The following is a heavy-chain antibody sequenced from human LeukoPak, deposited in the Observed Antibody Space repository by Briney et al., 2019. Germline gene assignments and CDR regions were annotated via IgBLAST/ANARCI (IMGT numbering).Heavy chain of an antibody. D-gene: IGHD3-10*01. V-gene: IGHV5-51*01. CDR1: GYSFTSYW. CDR3: ARHASRNYYGSGSYAAHY. CDR2: IYPGDSDT. J-gene: IGHJ4*02. Sequence: GESLKISCKGSGYSFTSYWIGWVRQMPGKGLEWMGIIYPGDSDTRYSPSFQGQVTISADKSISTAYLQWSSLKASDTAMYYCARHASRNYYGSGSYAAHYWGQGTLVTVSS.